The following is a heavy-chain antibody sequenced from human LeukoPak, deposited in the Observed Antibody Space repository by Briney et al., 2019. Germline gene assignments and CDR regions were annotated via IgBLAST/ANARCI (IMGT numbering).Heavy chain of an antibody. Sequence: GGSLRLSCAASGFTFSSYSMNWVRQAPGKGLEWVSSISSSSSYIYYTDSVKGRFTISRDNAKNSLFLQMNSLRAEDTAVYYCASIAAAGGAFDIWGQGTMVTVSS. D-gene: IGHD6-13*01. CDR2: ISSSSSYI. V-gene: IGHV3-21*01. CDR3: ASIAAAGGAFDI. J-gene: IGHJ3*02. CDR1: GFTFSSYS.